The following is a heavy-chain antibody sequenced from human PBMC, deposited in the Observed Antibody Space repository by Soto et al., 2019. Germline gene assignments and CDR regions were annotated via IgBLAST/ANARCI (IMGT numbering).Heavy chain of an antibody. CDR1: GYTFSSYY. CDR2: INPSDGGT. CDR3: ARDSMYYDFWSGYNWFDP. Sequence: GASVKVSCKASGYTFSSYYLHWVRQAPGQGLEWMGVINPSDGGTTYAQKFQGRLTMTRDTSTSTVYMELSSLRSEDTAVYYCARDSMYYDFWSGYNWFDPRGQGTLVTVSS. V-gene: IGHV1-46*01. D-gene: IGHD3-3*01. J-gene: IGHJ5*02.